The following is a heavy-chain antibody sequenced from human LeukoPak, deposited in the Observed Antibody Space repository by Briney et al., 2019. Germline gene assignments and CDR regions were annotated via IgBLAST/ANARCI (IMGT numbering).Heavy chain of an antibody. J-gene: IGHJ3*02. CDR2: INPNSGGT. D-gene: IGHD2-15*01. CDR3: ASGREYCSGGSCYSSDDAFDI. CDR1: GYTFTGYY. Sequence: ASVKVSCKASGYTFTGYYMHWVRQAPGQGLEWMGWINPNSGGTNYAQKFQGRVTMTRDTSISTAYMELSRLRSDDTGVYYCASGREYCSGGSCYSSDDAFDIWGQGTMVTVSS. V-gene: IGHV1-2*02.